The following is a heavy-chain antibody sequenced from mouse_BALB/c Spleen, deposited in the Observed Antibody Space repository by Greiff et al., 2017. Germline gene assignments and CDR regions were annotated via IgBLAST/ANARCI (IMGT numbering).Heavy chain of an antibody. J-gene: IGHJ3*01. D-gene: IGHD2-10*01. V-gene: IGHV5-4*02. CDR3: ARDAYYGNWGFAY. CDR1: GFTFSDYY. CDR2: ISDGGSYT. Sequence: EVKLMESGGGLVKPGGSLKLSCAASGFTFSDYYMYWVRQTPEKRLEWVATISDGGSYTYYPDSVKGRFTISRDNAKNNLYLQMSSLKSEDTAMYDCARDAYYGNWGFAYWGKGTLVTVSA.